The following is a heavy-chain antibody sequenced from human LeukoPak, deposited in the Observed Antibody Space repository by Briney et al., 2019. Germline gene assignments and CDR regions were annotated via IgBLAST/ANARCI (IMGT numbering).Heavy chain of an antibody. CDR1: GFTLSTYA. D-gene: IGHD2-21*01. J-gene: IGHJ4*02. V-gene: IGHV3-23*01. CDR3: AKAPVTSCRGAYCYPFDS. Sequence: GGSLRLSCAASGFTLSTYAMSWVRQTPGKGLEWVAATSSSDAGTYHADSVRGRFTISRDNSKNTLYLQMNSPRAEDAAVYFCAKAPVTSCRGAYCYPFDSWGQGTLVTVSS. CDR2: TSSSDAGT.